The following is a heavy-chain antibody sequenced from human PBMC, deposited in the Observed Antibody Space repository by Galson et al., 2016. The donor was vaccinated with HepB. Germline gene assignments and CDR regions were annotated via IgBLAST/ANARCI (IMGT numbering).Heavy chain of an antibody. Sequence: SVKVSCKASGYTFTGFYMHWIRQAPGQGLEWMGWISPKSGDTIYAEKFQGSVTLTRDTSISTAYLELHSLTSDDTAVYYCARVGYTGYDYDYWGQGTLVTVSS. D-gene: IGHD5-12*01. CDR3: ARVGYTGYDYDY. V-gene: IGHV1-2*04. CDR1: GYTFTGFY. CDR2: ISPKSGDT. J-gene: IGHJ4*02.